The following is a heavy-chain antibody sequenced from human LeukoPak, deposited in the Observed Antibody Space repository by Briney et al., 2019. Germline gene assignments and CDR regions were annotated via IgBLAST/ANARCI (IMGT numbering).Heavy chain of an antibody. V-gene: IGHV3-7*01. Sequence: PGGSPRLSCAASGFTFSSYWMSWVRQAPGKGLEWMASIKQDASETRYVDSVKGRFTILRDNTETSLFLHMNSLRAEDTAVYYCARYGLGDTFDIWGHGTVVTVSS. D-gene: IGHD4-17*01. CDR1: GFTFSSYW. CDR3: ARYGLGDTFDI. J-gene: IGHJ3*02. CDR2: IKQDASET.